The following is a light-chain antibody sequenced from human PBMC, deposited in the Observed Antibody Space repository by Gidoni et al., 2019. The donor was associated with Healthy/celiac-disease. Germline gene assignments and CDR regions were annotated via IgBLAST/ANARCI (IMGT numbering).Light chain of an antibody. CDR1: QDISNY. J-gene: IGKJ2*01. CDR3: QQYDNRPAYT. CDR2: DVS. Sequence: IQMTQSPSSLSASVGGRVTITCQASQDISNYLNWYQQKPGKAPKLRNYDVSNLERVVPSRLSGSGSGTDFTVTISSMQPEDIEKYYCQQYDNRPAYTFGQGTKLEIK. V-gene: IGKV1-33*01.